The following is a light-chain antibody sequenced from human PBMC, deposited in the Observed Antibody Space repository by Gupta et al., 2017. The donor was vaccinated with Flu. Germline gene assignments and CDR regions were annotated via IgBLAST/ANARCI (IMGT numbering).Light chain of an antibody. Sequence: QSVLTQPPSASWTPGQRVTISCSGSSSNIGSNPVSWYQQLPGTAPKPLIYSNEHRPAGVADRFPGSKSGTSASLAISGRQSEDEADDDCTTWDDSLYGPKVFGGGTKLTVL. CDR1: SSNIGSNP. V-gene: IGLV1-44*01. J-gene: IGLJ3*02. CDR3: TTWDDSLYGPKV. CDR2: SNE.